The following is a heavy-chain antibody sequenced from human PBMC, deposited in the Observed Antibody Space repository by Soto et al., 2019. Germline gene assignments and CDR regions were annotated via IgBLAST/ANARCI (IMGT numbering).Heavy chain of an antibody. J-gene: IGHJ5*02. CDR1: GYTFTSCG. D-gene: IGHD2-8*01. CDR2: ISAYNGNT. V-gene: IGHV1-18*01. CDR3: AREDYRTNGACPGP. Sequence: VDVSCKASGYTFTSCGICWVRQAPGQGLEWMGWISAYNGNTNYAQKLQGRVTMTTDTSTSTAYMELRSLRSDDTAVYYCAREDYRTNGACPGPWGKRTLVPVSS.